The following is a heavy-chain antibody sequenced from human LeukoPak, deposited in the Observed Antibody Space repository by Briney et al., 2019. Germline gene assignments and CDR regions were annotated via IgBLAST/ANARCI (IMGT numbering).Heavy chain of an antibody. J-gene: IGHJ4*02. Sequence: ISSSGSTIYYADSVKGRFTISRDNSKNTLYLQMNSLRAEDTAVYYCARRSGIAVAGAFDYWGQGTLVTVSS. D-gene: IGHD6-19*01. CDR3: ARRSGIAVAGAFDY. V-gene: IGHV3-23*01. CDR2: ISSSGSTI.